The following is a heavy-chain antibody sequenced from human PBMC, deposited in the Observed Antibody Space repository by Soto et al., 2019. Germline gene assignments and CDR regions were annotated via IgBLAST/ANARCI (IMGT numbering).Heavy chain of an antibody. CDR3: VREIASRL. CDR1: GFTFTSYW. D-gene: IGHD2-21*01. J-gene: IGHJ6*04. CDR2: INKDGSEK. V-gene: IGHV3-7*01. Sequence: EVQLVESGGGLVQPGGSLRLSCAASGFTFTSYWMTWFRQAPGRGLEGVANINKDGSEKSYVDSVKGRFTISRDNAKSSLYLQMSSLRADDTAVYYCVREIASRLWGKGTTVIVSS.